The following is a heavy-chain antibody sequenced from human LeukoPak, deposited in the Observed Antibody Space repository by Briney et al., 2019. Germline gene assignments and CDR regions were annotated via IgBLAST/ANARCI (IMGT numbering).Heavy chain of an antibody. D-gene: IGHD4-23*01. CDR1: GGSISSYY. CDR3: AREYPADYGGLTNPDFDY. J-gene: IGHJ4*02. Sequence: PSETLSLTCTVSGGSISSYYWSWIRQPAGKGLEWIGRIYTSGSTNYNPSLKSRVTISVDTSKNQFSLKLSSVTAADTAVYYCAREYPADYGGLTNPDFDYWGQGTLVTVSS. V-gene: IGHV4-4*07. CDR2: IYTSGST.